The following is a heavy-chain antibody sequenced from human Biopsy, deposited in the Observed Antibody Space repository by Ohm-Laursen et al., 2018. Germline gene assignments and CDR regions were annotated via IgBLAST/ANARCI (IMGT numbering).Heavy chain of an antibody. CDR1: GDSVSSGSFH. D-gene: IGHD6-19*01. J-gene: IGHJ4*02. V-gene: IGHV4-61*01. Sequence: TLSLTCTVSGDSVSSGSFHWTWIRQPPGQGLEYIGYIYDRGSTANYNPSLESRVTMSVDMPKNQFSLKLSSVAAADTAIYYCARGMRSSGWPYFDSWGQGTLVIVSS. CDR2: IYDRGSTA. CDR3: ARGMRSSGWPYFDS.